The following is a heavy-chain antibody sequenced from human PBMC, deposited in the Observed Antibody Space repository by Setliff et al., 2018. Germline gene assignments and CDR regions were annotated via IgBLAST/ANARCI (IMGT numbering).Heavy chain of an antibody. CDR3: AKYTRVVTTTCFDY. D-gene: IGHD2-15*01. V-gene: IGHV3-23*01. CDR1: GFSFDDYA. J-gene: IGHJ4*02. CDR2: INGGGTAT. Sequence: PGGSLRLSCAASGFSFDDYAMHWVRQAPGKGLEWVSAINGGGTATYYADSVKGRFTISRDNSKNTLYLQMNSLRAEDTAVYYCAKYTRVVTTTCFDYWGQGTLVTVSS.